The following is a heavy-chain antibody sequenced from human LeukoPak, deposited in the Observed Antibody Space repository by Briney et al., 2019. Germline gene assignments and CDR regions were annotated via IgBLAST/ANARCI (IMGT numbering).Heavy chain of an antibody. CDR2: IKQDGSEK. V-gene: IGHV3-7*01. Sequence: GGSLRLSCAASGFTFSSYWMSWVRQAPGKGLEWVANIKQDGSEKYYVDSVKGRFTISRDNAKNSLYLQMNSLRAEDTAVYYCAKTGYSSSWYEDAFDIWGQGTMVTVSS. D-gene: IGHD6-13*01. CDR3: AKTGYSSSWYEDAFDI. CDR1: GFTFSSYW. J-gene: IGHJ3*02.